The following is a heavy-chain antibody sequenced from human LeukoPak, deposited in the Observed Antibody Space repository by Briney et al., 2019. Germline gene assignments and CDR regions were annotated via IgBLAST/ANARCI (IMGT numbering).Heavy chain of an antibody. CDR1: GGSISSYY. D-gene: IGHD6-6*01. J-gene: IGHJ5*02. CDR3: ARGTEYSSYWFDP. V-gene: IGHV4-59*01. CDR2: ISDSGST. Sequence: SETLSLTCTVSGGSISSYYWSWIRQPPGKGLEWTGYISDSGSTNYNPSLKSRLTISVDTSKNQFSLKLSSVTAADTAVYYCARGTEYSSYWFDPWGQGTLVTVSS.